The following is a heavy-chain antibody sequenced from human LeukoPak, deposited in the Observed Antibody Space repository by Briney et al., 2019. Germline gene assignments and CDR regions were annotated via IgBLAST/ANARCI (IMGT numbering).Heavy chain of an antibody. CDR3: AKDTYYDSSGYYDY. J-gene: IGHJ4*02. CDR2: ISWNSGSI. Sequence: PGRSLRLSCAASGFTFDDYAMHWVRPAPGKGLEWVSGISWNSGSIGYADSVKGRFTISRDNAKNSLYLQMNSLRAEDTALYYCAKDTYYDSSGYYDYWGQGTLVTVSS. D-gene: IGHD3-22*01. V-gene: IGHV3-9*01. CDR1: GFTFDDYA.